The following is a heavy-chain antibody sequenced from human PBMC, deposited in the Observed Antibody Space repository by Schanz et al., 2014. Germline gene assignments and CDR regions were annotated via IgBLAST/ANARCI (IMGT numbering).Heavy chain of an antibody. CDR3: ARGVGYYGSGSFTYYFEY. CDR2: INSDGSTT. D-gene: IGHD3-10*01. V-gene: IGHV3-74*02. Sequence: EVQLVESGGGLVKPGGSLRLSCAASGFTFSSYSLAWVRQAPGKGLEWVSRINSDGSTTIYADSVKGRFTISRDNSKNTLYLQMNSLTAEDTAVYYCARGVGYYGSGSFTYYFEYWGQGTLVTVSS. J-gene: IGHJ4*02. CDR1: GFTFSSYS.